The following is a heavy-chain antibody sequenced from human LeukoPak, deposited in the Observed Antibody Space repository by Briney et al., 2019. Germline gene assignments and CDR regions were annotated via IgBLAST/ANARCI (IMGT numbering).Heavy chain of an antibody. D-gene: IGHD6-19*01. CDR2: IPYDGSNK. Sequence: GRSLRLSCAASGFTFSSYGMHWVRQAPGKGLEWVAVIPYDGSNKYYADSVKGRFTISRDNSKNTLYLQMNSLRAEGTAVYYCAKEIAVAGTRWFDPWGQGTLVTVSS. CDR3: AKEIAVAGTRWFDP. V-gene: IGHV3-30*18. J-gene: IGHJ5*02. CDR1: GFTFSSYG.